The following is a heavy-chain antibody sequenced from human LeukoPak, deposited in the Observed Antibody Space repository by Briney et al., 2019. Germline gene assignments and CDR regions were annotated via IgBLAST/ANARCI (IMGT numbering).Heavy chain of an antibody. CDR1: GGTFSSYA. Sequence: SVKVSCKASGGTFSSYAISWVRQAPGQGLEWMGGIIPIFGTANYAQKFQGRVTITADESTSSAYMELSSLRSDDTAVYYCARGDSGSSLRGAFDIWGQGTMVTVSS. CDR2: IIPIFGTA. D-gene: IGHD1-26*01. V-gene: IGHV1-69*13. J-gene: IGHJ3*02. CDR3: ARGDSGSSLRGAFDI.